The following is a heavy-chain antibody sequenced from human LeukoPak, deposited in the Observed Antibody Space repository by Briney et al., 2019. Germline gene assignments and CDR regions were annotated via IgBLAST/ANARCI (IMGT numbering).Heavy chain of an antibody. CDR3: TRGAGWLIDY. J-gene: IGHJ4*02. CDR2: FYNSGRS. D-gene: IGHD3-16*01. CDR1: DDSISDYY. Sequence: SETLSLTCTVSDDSISDYYRGWIRQPPGKGLEWIGYFYNSGRSTYNPSLKSRVTISTDTSKNHFSLKLNSVTTADTAVYYCTRGAGWLIDYWGQGILVTVSS. V-gene: IGHV4-59*01.